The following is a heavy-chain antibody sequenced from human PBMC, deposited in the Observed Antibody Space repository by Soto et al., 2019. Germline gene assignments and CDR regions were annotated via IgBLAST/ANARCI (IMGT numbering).Heavy chain of an antibody. V-gene: IGHV1-18*04. Sequence: GASVKVSCKASGYSFILYGISWVRRAPGQGLEWMAWTSANNDNTNYAQKLQGRVTLTTDTSTGTAYMELRSLRSDDTAVYYCARDERGTCTGTTCNYFDYWGQGTLVTVSS. D-gene: IGHD2-2*01. J-gene: IGHJ4*02. CDR3: ARDERGTCTGTTCNYFDY. CDR2: TSANNDNT. CDR1: GYSFILYG.